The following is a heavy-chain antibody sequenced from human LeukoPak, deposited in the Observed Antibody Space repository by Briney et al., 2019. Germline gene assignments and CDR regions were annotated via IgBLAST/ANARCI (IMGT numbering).Heavy chain of an antibody. CDR1: GFTFSDYF. D-gene: IGHD3/OR15-3a*01. Sequence: GGSLRLSCAASGFTFSDYFMSRIRQAPRKGLQWVSYISSDGSIIKYADSVKGRLTISRDNAKNSLYLQMKSLRAEDTAVYYCARGSFGPGRPVYWGQGTLVTVSS. V-gene: IGHV3-11*01. CDR3: ARGSFGPGRPVY. J-gene: IGHJ4*02. CDR2: ISSDGSII.